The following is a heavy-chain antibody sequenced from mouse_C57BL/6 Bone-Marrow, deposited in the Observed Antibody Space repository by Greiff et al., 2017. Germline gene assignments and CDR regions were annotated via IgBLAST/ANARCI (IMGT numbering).Heavy chain of an antibody. Sequence: QVQLQQPGAELVMPGASVKLSCKASGYTFTSYWMHWVKQRPGQGLEWIGEIDPSDSYTNYNQKFKGKSTLTVDKSSSTADMQLSSLTSEDSAVYDCARRFYYGSSYWYFDVWGTGTTVTVSS. J-gene: IGHJ1*03. CDR2: IDPSDSYT. V-gene: IGHV1-69*01. D-gene: IGHD1-1*01. CDR1: GYTFTSYW. CDR3: ARRFYYGSSYWYFDV.